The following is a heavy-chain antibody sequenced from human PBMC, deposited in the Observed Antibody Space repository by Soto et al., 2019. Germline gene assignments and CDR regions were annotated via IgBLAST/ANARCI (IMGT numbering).Heavy chain of an antibody. J-gene: IGHJ4*02. D-gene: IGHD1-20*01. Sequence: QVQLVQSGAEVKKPGSSVKVSCKASGGTFSSYAISWVRQAPGQGLEWMGGIIPIFGTTNYAQKFQGRVTITADKSTSTAYMELSSLRSEDTAVYYCASGRGITGTTSSLVDYWGQGTLVTVSS. CDR3: ASGRGITGTTSSLVDY. CDR2: IIPIFGTT. CDR1: GGTFSSYA. V-gene: IGHV1-69*06.